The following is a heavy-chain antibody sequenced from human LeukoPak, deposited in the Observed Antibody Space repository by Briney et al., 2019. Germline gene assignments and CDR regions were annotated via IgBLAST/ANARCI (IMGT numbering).Heavy chain of an antibody. Sequence: GESLKISCKGSGYSFTSYWIGWVRQMXXXXXEWMGIIYPGDSDTRYSPSFQGQVTISADKSISTAYLQWSSLKASDTAMYYCARQARIAARPDYWGQGTLVTVSS. CDR3: ARQARIAARPDY. CDR1: GYSFTSYW. CDR2: IYPGDSDT. D-gene: IGHD6-6*01. J-gene: IGHJ4*02. V-gene: IGHV5-51*01.